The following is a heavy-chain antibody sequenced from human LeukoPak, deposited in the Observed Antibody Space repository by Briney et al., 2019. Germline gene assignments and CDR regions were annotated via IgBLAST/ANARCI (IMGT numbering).Heavy chain of an antibody. CDR2: VDPEDDER. CDR3: ARKRWLQSGDYFDY. Sequence: ASVKVSCKVSGHTLTEISIHWVRQAPGEGLEWMGGVDPEDDERIYAQKFQGRVTITADKSTSTAYMELSSLRSEDTAVYYCARKRWLQSGDYFDYWGQGTLVTVSS. CDR1: GHTLTEIS. D-gene: IGHD5-24*01. V-gene: IGHV1-24*01. J-gene: IGHJ4*02.